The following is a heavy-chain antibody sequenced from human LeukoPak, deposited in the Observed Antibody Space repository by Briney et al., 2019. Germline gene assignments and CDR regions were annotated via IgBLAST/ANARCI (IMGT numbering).Heavy chain of an antibody. CDR3: ARNTHQYQQNNWFDP. J-gene: IGHJ5*02. Sequence: PGGSLRLSCTASGFTFGDYAMSWFRQAPGKGLEWVGFIRSKAYGGTTEYAASVKGRFTISRDDSKSIAYLQMNSLRAEDTAVYYCARNTHQYQQNNWFDPWGQGTLVTVSS. D-gene: IGHD2-2*01. CDR2: IRSKAYGGTT. V-gene: IGHV3-49*03. CDR1: GFTFGDYA.